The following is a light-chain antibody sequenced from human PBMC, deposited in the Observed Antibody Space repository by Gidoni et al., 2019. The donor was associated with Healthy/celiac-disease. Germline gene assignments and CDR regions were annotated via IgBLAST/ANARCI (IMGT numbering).Light chain of an antibody. CDR1: QGISSD. CDR3: QQYYSYPWT. CDR2: SAS. Sequence: AIRMTQSPSSFSASTGDRVTITCRASQGISSDLAWYQQKPGKAPKLLIDSASTLQSGVPSRFSGSGSGTDFTLTISCLQSEDFATYYCQQYYSYPWTFGQGTKVEIK. V-gene: IGKV1-8*01. J-gene: IGKJ1*01.